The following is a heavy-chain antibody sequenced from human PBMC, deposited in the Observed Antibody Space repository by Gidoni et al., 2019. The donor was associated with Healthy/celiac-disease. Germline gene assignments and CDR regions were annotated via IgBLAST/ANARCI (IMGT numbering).Heavy chain of an antibody. CDR2: IYTSGST. Sequence: QVQLQESGPGLVTPSPTLSLTCTVPGGSISSGSYYWSWIRQPAGKGLEWIGRIYTSGSTNYNPSLKSRVTISVDTSKNQFSMKLSSVTAADTAVYYCARDRDYYDSSGYYYPFRFDPWGQGTLVTVSS. CDR3: ARDRDYYDSSGYYYPFRFDP. D-gene: IGHD3-22*01. J-gene: IGHJ5*02. V-gene: IGHV4-61*02. CDR1: GGSISSGSYY.